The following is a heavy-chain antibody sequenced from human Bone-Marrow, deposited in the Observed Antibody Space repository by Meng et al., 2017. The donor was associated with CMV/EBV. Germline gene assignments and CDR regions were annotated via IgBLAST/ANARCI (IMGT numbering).Heavy chain of an antibody. CDR3: ARDAGGSGWPSLNDY. V-gene: IGHV3-49*04. J-gene: IGHJ4*02. Sequence: GGSLRLSCTASGFTFGDYAMSWVRQAPGKGLEWVGFIRSKAYGGTTEYAASVKGRFTISRDDSKSIAYLQMNSLKTEDTAVYYCARDAGGSGWPSLNDYWDQGTLVTVSS. D-gene: IGHD6-19*01. CDR2: IRSKAYGGTT. CDR1: GFTFGDYA.